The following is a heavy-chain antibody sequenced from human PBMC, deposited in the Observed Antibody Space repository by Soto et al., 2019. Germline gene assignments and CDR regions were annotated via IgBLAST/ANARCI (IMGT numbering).Heavy chain of an antibody. Sequence: SETLSLTCTVSGGSISSSSYYWGWIRQPPGKGLEWTGSIYYSGSTYYNPSLKSRVTISVDTSKNQFSLKLSSVTAADTAVYYCARRAMVRGYYYYYYMDAWGKGTTVTVSS. V-gene: IGHV4-39*01. D-gene: IGHD3-10*01. CDR2: IYYSGST. CDR3: ARRAMVRGYYYYYYMDA. J-gene: IGHJ6*03. CDR1: GGSISSSSYY.